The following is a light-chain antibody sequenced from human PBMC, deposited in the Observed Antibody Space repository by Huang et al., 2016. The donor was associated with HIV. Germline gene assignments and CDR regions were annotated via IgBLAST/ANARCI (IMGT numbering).Light chain of an antibody. Sequence: EIVMTQSPVTLSASPGERATLSCRASQSVSSNLAWYQQKPGQAPRLLLYGASTRATGVPARFSGSGSGTEFTLTISSLQSEDFALYYCQQYNNWPPITFGQGTRLEMK. V-gene: IGKV3-15*01. J-gene: IGKJ5*01. CDR2: GAS. CDR3: QQYNNWPPIT. CDR1: QSVSSN.